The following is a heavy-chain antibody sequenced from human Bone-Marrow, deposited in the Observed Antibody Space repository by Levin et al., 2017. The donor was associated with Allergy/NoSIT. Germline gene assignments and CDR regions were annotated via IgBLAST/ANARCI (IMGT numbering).Heavy chain of an antibody. Sequence: SETLSLTCNVSGGSVSSGSYDWSWIRQPPGKGLEWIGYIYYTGSTDYNPSLKSRVAISIDTWKNQLSLKLSSVTAADTAVYYCARAPADSSGWFGEYYFDYWGQGTLVTVSS. J-gene: IGHJ4*02. CDR1: GGSVSSGSYD. V-gene: IGHV4-61*01. CDR2: IYYTGST. D-gene: IGHD6-19*01. CDR3: ARAPADSSGWFGEYYFDY.